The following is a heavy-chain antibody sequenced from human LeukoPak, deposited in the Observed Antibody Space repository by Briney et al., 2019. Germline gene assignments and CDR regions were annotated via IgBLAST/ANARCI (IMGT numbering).Heavy chain of an antibody. D-gene: IGHD4-17*01. Sequence: GGSLRLSCAASGFTFSSFEMNWVRQAPGKGLEWVSYISNSDSTVHYADSVKGRFTISRDNAQNSLYLQMSSLRAEDTAVYYCARVEDDYGDYYYGMDVWGQGTTVTVSS. J-gene: IGHJ6*02. V-gene: IGHV3-48*03. CDR1: GFTFSSFE. CDR3: ARVEDDYGDYYYGMDV. CDR2: ISNSDSTV.